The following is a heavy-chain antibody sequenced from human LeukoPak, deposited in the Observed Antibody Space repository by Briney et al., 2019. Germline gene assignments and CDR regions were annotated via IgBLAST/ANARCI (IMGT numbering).Heavy chain of an antibody. D-gene: IGHD4-23*01. CDR1: GFTFSSYS. V-gene: IGHV3-53*01. J-gene: IGHJ4*02. CDR2: IYSGGST. Sequence: TGGSLRLSCAAAGFTFSSYSMNWVRQAPGKGLEWVSVIYSGGSTYYADSVKGRFTISRDNSKNTLYLQMNSLRAEDTAVYYCARDPGYGGNPGYFDYWGQGTLVTVSS. CDR3: ARDPGYGGNPGYFDY.